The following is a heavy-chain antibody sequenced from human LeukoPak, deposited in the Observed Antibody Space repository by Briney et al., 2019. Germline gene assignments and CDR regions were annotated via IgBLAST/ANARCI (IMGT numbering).Heavy chain of an antibody. Sequence: ASVKVSCKASGYTFTSYDINWVRQATGQGLEWMGWMNPNSGNTGYAQKFQGRVTMTRNTSISTAYTELSSLRSEGTAVYYCARELGNYYGSGSYYPYYYYGMDVWGQGTTVTVSS. J-gene: IGHJ6*02. V-gene: IGHV1-8*01. CDR2: MNPNSGNT. D-gene: IGHD3-10*01. CDR1: GYTFTSYD. CDR3: ARELGNYYGSGSYYPYYYYGMDV.